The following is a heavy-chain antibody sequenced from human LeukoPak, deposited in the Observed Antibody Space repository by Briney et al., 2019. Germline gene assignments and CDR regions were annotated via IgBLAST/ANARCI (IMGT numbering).Heavy chain of an antibody. Sequence: PGGSLRLSCAASGFTFSLYNMNWVRQAPGKGLEWVSAISGSGGSTYYADSVKGRFTISRDNSKNTLYLQMNSLRAEDTAVYYCAKMDCSSTSCYYFVSDYFDYWGQGTLVTVSS. D-gene: IGHD2-2*01. CDR1: GFTFSLYN. V-gene: IGHV3-23*01. CDR3: AKMDCSSTSCYYFVSDYFDY. J-gene: IGHJ4*02. CDR2: ISGSGGST.